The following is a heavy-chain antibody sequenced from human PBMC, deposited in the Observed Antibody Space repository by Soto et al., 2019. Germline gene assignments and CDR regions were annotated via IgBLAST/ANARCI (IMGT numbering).Heavy chain of an antibody. V-gene: IGHV1-3*01. D-gene: IGHD2-2*01. Sequence: QVQLVQSGAEVKKPGASVKISCKASGYTFTTSTMHWVRQAPGQRLEWMGWINAVNGYTKYSQKLQGRVTITRDTSANTVYMDLSSLISEDTAVYYCARRHWHQFDACDIWGQGTMVTVSS. J-gene: IGHJ3*02. CDR1: GYTFTTST. CDR3: ARRHWHQFDACDI. CDR2: INAVNGYT.